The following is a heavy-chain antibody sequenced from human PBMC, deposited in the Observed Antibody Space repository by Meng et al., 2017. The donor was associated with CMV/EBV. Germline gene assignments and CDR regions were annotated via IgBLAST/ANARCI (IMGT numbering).Heavy chain of an antibody. J-gene: IGHJ4*02. CDR2: INHSGST. Sequence: LTCAVYGGSFSGYYWSWIRQPPGKGLEWIGEINHSGSTNYNPSLKSRVTISVDTSKNQFSLKLSSVTAADTAVYYCARVVAARPDYWGQGTLVTVSS. CDR1: GGSFSGYY. CDR3: ARVVAARPDY. D-gene: IGHD6-6*01. V-gene: IGHV4-34*01.